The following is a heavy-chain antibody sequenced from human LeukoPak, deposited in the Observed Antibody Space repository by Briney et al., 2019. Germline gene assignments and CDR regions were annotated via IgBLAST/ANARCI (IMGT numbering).Heavy chain of an antibody. CDR3: ARPLIRNYNYGMDV. CDR2: IIPILGIA. V-gene: IGHV1-69*02. CDR1: GGTFSSYT. Sequence: GASVKVSCKASGGTFSSYTISWVRQAPGQGLEWMGRIIPILGIANYAQKFQGRVTITADKSTSTAYMELSSLRSEDTAVYYCARPLIRNYNYGMDVWGQGTRVTVSS. J-gene: IGHJ6*02. D-gene: IGHD3-10*01.